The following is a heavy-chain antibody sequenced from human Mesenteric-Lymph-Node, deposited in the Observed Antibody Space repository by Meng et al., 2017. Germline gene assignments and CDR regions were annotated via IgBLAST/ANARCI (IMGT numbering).Heavy chain of an antibody. V-gene: IGHV3-9*01. Sequence: SLKISCVASGFTFDDYSMHWVRQTPGKGLEWVSSISWSSTNIGYADSARGRITISRDNAKNSLYLQMNSLTTEDTALYYCAKGKIAASSAFFDYWGQGVLVTVSS. CDR2: ISWSSTNI. J-gene: IGHJ4*02. D-gene: IGHD3-10*01. CDR3: AKGKIAASSAFFDY. CDR1: GFTFDDYS.